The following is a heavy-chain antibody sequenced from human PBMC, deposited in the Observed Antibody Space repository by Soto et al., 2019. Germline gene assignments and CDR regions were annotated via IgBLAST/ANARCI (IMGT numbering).Heavy chain of an antibody. CDR2: INAYNGNT. CDR3: ARGVVAVAGNDWFDP. D-gene: IGHD6-19*01. CDR1: GYTFTSYA. Sequence: ASVKVSCKASGYTFTSYAMHWVRQAPGQRLEWMGWINAYNGNTNYAQKLQGRVTMTTDTSTSTAYIELRSLRSDDTAVYYCARGVVAVAGNDWFDPWRQGTLVTVSS. V-gene: IGHV1-18*01. J-gene: IGHJ5*02.